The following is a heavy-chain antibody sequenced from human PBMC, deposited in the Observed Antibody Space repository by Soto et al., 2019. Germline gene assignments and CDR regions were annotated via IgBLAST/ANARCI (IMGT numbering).Heavy chain of an antibody. CDR2: IYPGDSDT. V-gene: IGHV5-51*01. CDR3: ARPPARQLGEDYYYYGMDV. Sequence: GESLKISCKGSGYSFTSYWIGWVRQMPGKGLGWMGIIYPGDSDTRYSPSFQGQVTISADKSISTAYLQWSSLKASDTAMYYCARPPARQLGEDYYYYGMDVWGQGTTVTVSS. J-gene: IGHJ6*02. CDR1: GYSFTSYW. D-gene: IGHD3-10*01.